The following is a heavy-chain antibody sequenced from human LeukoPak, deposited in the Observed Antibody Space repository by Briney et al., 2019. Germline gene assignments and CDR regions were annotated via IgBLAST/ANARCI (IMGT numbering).Heavy chain of an antibody. CDR3: ARGRRVPAAMGNWFDP. J-gene: IGHJ5*02. CDR1: GFTFSSYW. Sequence: PGGSLRLSCTASGFTFSSYWMSWVRQAPGKGLEWVANINQDGSEKYYVDSVKGRFTISRDNAKNSLYLQMNSLRAADTAVYYCARGRRVPAAMGNWFDPWGQGTLVTVSS. D-gene: IGHD2-2*01. CDR2: INQDGSEK. V-gene: IGHV3-7*01.